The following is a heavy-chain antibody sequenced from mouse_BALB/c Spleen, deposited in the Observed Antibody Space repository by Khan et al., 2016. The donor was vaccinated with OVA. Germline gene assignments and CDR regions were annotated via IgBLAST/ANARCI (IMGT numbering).Heavy chain of an antibody. CDR2: IWAGGST. CDR3: ARGDGDYEDAMDY. CDR1: GFSLTSYG. V-gene: IGHV2-9*02. J-gene: IGHJ4*01. Sequence: QVQLKESGPGLVAPSQSLSITCTVSGFSLTSYGVHWVRQPPGKGLEWLGVIWAGGSTNYNSALMSRLSISKDNSKSQVFLKMNRRKTDDTAMYWCARGDGDYEDAMDYWGQGTSVTVSS. D-gene: IGHD2-13*01.